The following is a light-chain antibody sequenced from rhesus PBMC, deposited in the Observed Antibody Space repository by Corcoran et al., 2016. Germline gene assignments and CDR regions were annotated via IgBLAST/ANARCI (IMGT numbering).Light chain of an antibody. CDR3: QETSNLSPFT. V-gene: IGKV3-31*02. J-gene: IGKJ3*01. CDR2: GSS. CDR1: QSVSSY. Sequence: EIVMTQSPATLSLSPGETATISCRTSQSVSSYLAWYQQKPGQAPRLLIYGSSSRPTGIPDRFSGSGSGTDVTRTISRLGPEDFAVYYCQETSNLSPFTFGPGTKLDIK.